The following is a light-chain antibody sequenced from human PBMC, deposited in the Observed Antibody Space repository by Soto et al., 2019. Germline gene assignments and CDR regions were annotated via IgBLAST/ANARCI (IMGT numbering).Light chain of an antibody. V-gene: IGKV4-1*01. CDR2: WAS. CDR3: QKYNSAPLT. Sequence: DSVMTQSPDSLAVSLGERTTINCRSSQSVLHRSKRKNYLAWYQQKAGQPPKLLISWASTRESGVPSRFSGSGSGTDFTLTISSLQPEDVATYYCQKYNSAPLTFGGGTKVDIK. CDR1: QSVLHRSKRKNY. J-gene: IGKJ4*01.